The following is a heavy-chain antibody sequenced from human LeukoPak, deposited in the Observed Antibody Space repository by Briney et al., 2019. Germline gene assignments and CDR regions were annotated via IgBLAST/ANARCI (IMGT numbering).Heavy chain of an antibody. CDR2: IYDSEST. Sequence: SQTLSLTCTVSGASIRSGDYYWSWIRQPPGKGLEWIGYIYDSESTYYNPSLKSRITISVDTSENRFSLKLSSVTATDTAVYYCARDCSGGSCYGAFDIWGQGTMVTVSS. V-gene: IGHV4-30-4*01. CDR1: GASIRSGDYY. D-gene: IGHD2-15*01. J-gene: IGHJ3*02. CDR3: ARDCSGGSCYGAFDI.